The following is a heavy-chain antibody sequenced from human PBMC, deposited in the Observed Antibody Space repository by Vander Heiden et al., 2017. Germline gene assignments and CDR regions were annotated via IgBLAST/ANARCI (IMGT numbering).Heavy chain of an antibody. V-gene: IGHV4-39*01. CDR3: ARARDGYLADYFDY. CDR1: GDFISNNYYY. CDR2: IYYSGTA. D-gene: IGHD5-12*01. Sequence: QLQLQESGPGLVKLSETLSLTCEVSGDFISNNYYYWGWIRPPPGKGLEWIGNIYYSGTAFYNPSLKSRVTISVDTSTNQFSLRLRSVTAADTAVYYCARARDGYLADYFDYWGQGSLVTVSS. J-gene: IGHJ4*02.